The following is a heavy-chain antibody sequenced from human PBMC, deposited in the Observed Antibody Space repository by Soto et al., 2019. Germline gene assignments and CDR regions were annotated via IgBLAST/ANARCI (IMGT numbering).Heavy chain of an antibody. CDR1: GFTFSSYS. CDR3: ARDFVWAFDY. V-gene: IGHV3-48*02. CDR2: ISTNSRTI. D-gene: IGHD1-26*01. Sequence: EVQLVESGGGLVQPGGSLRLSCVASGFTFSSYSINWVRQAPGKGLEWVSYISTNSRTIHYADSVKGRFTISRDNAKNSLYLQMNSLRDEDTAVYYCARDFVWAFDYWGQGTLLTVSP. J-gene: IGHJ4*02.